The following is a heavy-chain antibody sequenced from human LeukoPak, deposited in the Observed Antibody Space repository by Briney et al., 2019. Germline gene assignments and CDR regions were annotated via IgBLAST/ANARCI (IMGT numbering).Heavy chain of an antibody. Sequence: ASVKVSCKASGYTFTNYGISWVRQAPGQGLKWMGWISTYNGHTKYAQKLQGRLTMTTDRSTSTAYMELRSLRSDDTAVFYCAGGSPHRRNYDSSGYYSYYFDYWAREPWSPSPQ. CDR3: AGGSPHRRNYDSSGYYSYYFDY. J-gene: IGHJ4*02. CDR1: GYTFTNYG. V-gene: IGHV1-18*01. D-gene: IGHD3-22*01. CDR2: ISTYNGHT.